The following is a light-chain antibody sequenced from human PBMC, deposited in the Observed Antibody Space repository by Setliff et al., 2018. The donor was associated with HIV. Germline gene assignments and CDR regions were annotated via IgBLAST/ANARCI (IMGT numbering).Light chain of an antibody. CDR2: DVT. J-gene: IGLJ3*02. CDR1: SSDIGYYNY. V-gene: IGLV2-23*02. Sequence: VLTQPASVSGPPGQSITISCTGTSSDIGYYNYVSWYQQHPGKAPKLMIYDVTKRPSGLSNRFSGSKSGNTASLTISGLQAEDEADYYCCSYVGRNIWVFGGGTK. CDR3: CSYVGRNIWV.